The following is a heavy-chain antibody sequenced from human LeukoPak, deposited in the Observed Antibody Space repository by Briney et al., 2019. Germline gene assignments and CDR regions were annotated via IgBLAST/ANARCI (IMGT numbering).Heavy chain of an antibody. Sequence: GGSLRLSCAASGFTFSSYGMHWVRQAPGKGLEWVAVILYDGSNKYYADSVKGRFTISRDNSKNTLYLQMNSLRAEDTAVYYCAKALHSRPTGAFDIWGQGTMVTVSS. D-gene: IGHD3-22*01. V-gene: IGHV3-30*18. J-gene: IGHJ3*02. CDR2: ILYDGSNK. CDR1: GFTFSSYG. CDR3: AKALHSRPTGAFDI.